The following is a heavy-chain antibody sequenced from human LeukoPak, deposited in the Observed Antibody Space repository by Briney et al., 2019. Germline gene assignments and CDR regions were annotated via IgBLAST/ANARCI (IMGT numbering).Heavy chain of an antibody. CDR1: GFNFGDHG. CDR2: IDGSGGSI. CDR3: ARGDPREVEVFDY. D-gene: IGHD1-1*01. V-gene: IGHV3-20*04. Sequence: GGSLRISCAASGFNFGDHGMSWVRQVPGKGLEWVSAIDGSGGSIGYGDSVRGRFTTSRDNGQESLYLQMNSLTVEDTAFYYCARGDPREVEVFDYWGQGTLVTVSS. J-gene: IGHJ4*02.